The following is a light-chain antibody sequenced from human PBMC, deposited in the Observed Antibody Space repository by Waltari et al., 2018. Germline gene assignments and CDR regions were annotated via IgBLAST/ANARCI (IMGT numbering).Light chain of an antibody. V-gene: IGKV3-11*01. J-gene: IGKJ4*01. Sequence: EIVLTQSPVTLSLSPGERATLSCRPSHYISTYLTWYQQKPGQAPRLLIYDASNRATGIPARFSGSGSGTDVTLTISSLEPEEFAVDYCQQRTNWPPALTFGGGTKVEI. CDR2: DAS. CDR3: QQRTNWPPALT. CDR1: HYISTY.